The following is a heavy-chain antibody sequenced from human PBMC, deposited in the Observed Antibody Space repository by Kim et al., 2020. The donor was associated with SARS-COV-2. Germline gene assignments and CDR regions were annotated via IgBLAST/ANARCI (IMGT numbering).Heavy chain of an antibody. J-gene: IGHJ4*02. CDR2: IYYSGST. D-gene: IGHD3-3*01. V-gene: IGHV4-59*01. Sequence: SETLSLTCTVSGGSISSSYWSWIRQPLGKGLEWIGHIYYSGSTNYNPSLKSRVTISVDTSKKQFSLKLSSVTAADTAVYFCARDEGSWSGYLGHWGRGTLVTVSS. CDR1: GGSISSSY. CDR3: ARDEGSWSGYLGH.